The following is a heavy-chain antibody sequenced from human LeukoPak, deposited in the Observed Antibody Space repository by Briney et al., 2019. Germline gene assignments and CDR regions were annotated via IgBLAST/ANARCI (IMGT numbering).Heavy chain of an antibody. Sequence: GGSLRRSCAASGFIVSSNYMTWVRQAPGKGLEWVSVIHNDGSTYYADSVKGRFTISRDNSKNTLYLQMNSLRVEDTAVYYCAALARDYWGQGTLVTVSS. CDR3: AALARDY. CDR1: GFIVSSNY. D-gene: IGHD3-3*02. CDR2: IHNDGST. V-gene: IGHV3-53*01. J-gene: IGHJ4*02.